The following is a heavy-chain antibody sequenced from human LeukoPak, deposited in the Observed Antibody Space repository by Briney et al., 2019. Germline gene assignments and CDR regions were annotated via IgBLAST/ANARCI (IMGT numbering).Heavy chain of an antibody. D-gene: IGHD3-22*01. CDR1: GYTFTLYY. J-gene: IGHJ3*02. CDR2: INPGGGGT. CDR3: ARVKSYYYDTSDKDAFDI. V-gene: IGHV1-46*01. Sequence: GASVKVSCKASGYTFTLYYMHWVRQAPGQGLEWMGMINPGGGGTSYTQKFQGRVTMTRDTSTSTVYMELSSLRSEDTAVYYCARVKSYYYDTSDKDAFDIWGQGTMVTVSS.